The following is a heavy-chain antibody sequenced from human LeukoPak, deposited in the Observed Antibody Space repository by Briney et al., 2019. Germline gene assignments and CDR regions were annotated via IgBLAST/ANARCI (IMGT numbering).Heavy chain of an antibody. J-gene: IGHJ4*02. CDR2: MSNSGRTI. D-gene: IGHD6-19*01. CDR3: ARDVGSGWFDY. Sequence: GGSLRLSCAASGFTFSSFEMNWVRQAPGKGLEWVSYMSNSGRTIYYADSVKARFTISRNNAKNSLYLQMNSLRAEDTAVYYCARDVGSGWFDYWGQGTLVTVSS. CDR1: GFTFSSFE. V-gene: IGHV3-48*03.